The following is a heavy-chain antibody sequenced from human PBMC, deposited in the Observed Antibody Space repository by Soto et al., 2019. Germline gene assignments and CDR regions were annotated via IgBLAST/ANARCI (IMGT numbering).Heavy chain of an antibody. CDR2: IYHSGST. D-gene: IGHD1-26*01. V-gene: IGHV4-4*02. J-gene: IGHJ3*02. Sequence: SETLSLTCAVSGGSISSSNWWSWVRQPPGKGLEWIGEIYHSGSTNYNPSLKSRVTISVDKSKNQFSLKLSSVTAADTAVYYCAREYRRTVGARLHAFDIWGQGTMVTVSS. CDR3: AREYRRTVGARLHAFDI. CDR1: GGSISSSNW.